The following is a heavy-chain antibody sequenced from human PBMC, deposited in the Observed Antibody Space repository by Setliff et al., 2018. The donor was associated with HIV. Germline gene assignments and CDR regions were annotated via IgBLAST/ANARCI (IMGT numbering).Heavy chain of an antibody. V-gene: IGHV4-39*01. CDR1: GDYIGSRAYY. Sequence: KPSETLSLTCTVSGDYIGSRAYYWAWIRQPPGKGLEWIATIYYTGNSYYNPSLQSRVSISVDTSNNQFSLKLHSVSTSDRGVYFCARLGESGYDFRGFFYFWGPGMLVTVSS. J-gene: IGHJ4*02. CDR2: IYYTGNS. D-gene: IGHD5-12*01. CDR3: ARLGESGYDFRGFFYF.